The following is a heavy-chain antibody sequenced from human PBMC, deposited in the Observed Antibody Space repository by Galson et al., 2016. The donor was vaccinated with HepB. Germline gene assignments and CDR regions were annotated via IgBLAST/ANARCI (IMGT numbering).Heavy chain of an antibody. Sequence: SLRLSCAASGFTFSTYSMNWVRQAPGKGLEWVSSLSGDSTYIYHADSVKGRFTISRDNAKKSLYLQMKRLRADDTAVYYCTRGGVFQKEDDYWGQGTLVTVSS. CDR2: LSGDSTYI. D-gene: IGHD3-16*01. CDR1: GFTFSTYS. CDR3: TRGGVFQKEDDY. V-gene: IGHV3-21*01. J-gene: IGHJ4*02.